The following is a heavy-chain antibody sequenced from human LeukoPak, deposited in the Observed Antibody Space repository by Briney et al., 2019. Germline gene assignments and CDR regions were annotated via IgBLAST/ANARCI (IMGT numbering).Heavy chain of an antibody. D-gene: IGHD6-13*01. V-gene: IGHV3-72*01. Sequence: GGSLRLSCAASGFIFSDHYMDWVRQAPGKGLEWVGRIRNKANGYTTVYAASVKGRFTISRDDSMNSVYLQMNSLRTEDTAVYYCARPYSTAWSADYFDYWGQGTLVTVSS. CDR1: GFIFSDHY. J-gene: IGHJ4*02. CDR2: IRNKANGYTT. CDR3: ARPYSTAWSADYFDY.